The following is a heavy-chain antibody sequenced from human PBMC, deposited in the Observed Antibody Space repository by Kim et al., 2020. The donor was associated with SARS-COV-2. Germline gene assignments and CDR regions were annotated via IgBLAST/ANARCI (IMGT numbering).Heavy chain of an antibody. CDR2: ISGSGGST. V-gene: IGHV3-23*01. D-gene: IGHD3-16*02. CDR3: AKIDVWGSYHQKDFDY. J-gene: IGHJ4*02. Sequence: GGSLRLSCAASGFTFSSYAMSWVRQAPGKGLEWVSAISGSGGSTYYADSVKGRLTISRDNSKNTLYLQMNSLRAEDTAVYYCAKIDVWGSYHQKDFDYWGQGTLVTVSS. CDR1: GFTFSSYA.